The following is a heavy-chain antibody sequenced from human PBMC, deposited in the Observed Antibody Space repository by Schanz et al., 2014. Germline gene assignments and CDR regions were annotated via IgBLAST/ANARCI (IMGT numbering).Heavy chain of an antibody. D-gene: IGHD3-16*01. V-gene: IGHV3-49*04. CDR1: GLLFSYYY. Sequence: EVQLVESGGGLVRPGGSLRLSCAASGLLFSYYYMSGVRQAPGKGLEWVRFMRNKGDGGTTAETTSVKGGFTISGHDSATIIHLVMKRLKTESTAVYDGDRRNSYERSAAYDYWGQGSLVTVSS. CDR2: MRNKGDGGTT. J-gene: IGHJ4*02. CDR3: DRRNSYERSAAYDY.